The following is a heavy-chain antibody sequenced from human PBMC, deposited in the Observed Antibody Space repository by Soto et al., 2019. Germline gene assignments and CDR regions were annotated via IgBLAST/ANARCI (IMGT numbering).Heavy chain of an antibody. Sequence: GGSLRLSCAASGFSFSDYYMSWIRQAPGKGLEWISYITSSGGSVYYADSVKGRFTISRDNAKKSLYLQMNSLRVEDTAVYYCARQIDYSSGCFDSWGQGTLVTVS. CDR3: ARQIDYSSGCFDS. V-gene: IGHV3-11*01. CDR1: GFSFSDYY. J-gene: IGHJ4*02. D-gene: IGHD6-19*01. CDR2: ITSSGGSV.